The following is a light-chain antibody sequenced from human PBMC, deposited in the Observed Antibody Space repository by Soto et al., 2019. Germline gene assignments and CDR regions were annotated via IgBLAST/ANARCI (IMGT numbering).Light chain of an antibody. CDR1: QSVNSN. J-gene: IGKJ3*01. CDR2: GAS. V-gene: IGKV3-15*01. Sequence: ITQYRVHKNLCPEERATLSFMASQSVNSNLAWYQQKPGQAPRLLIYGASTRATGIPASFIGNGSGTEFTLTASSLQPEDFAVYYCQQYNKWSFTFGPGTKVDIK. CDR3: QQYNKWSFT.